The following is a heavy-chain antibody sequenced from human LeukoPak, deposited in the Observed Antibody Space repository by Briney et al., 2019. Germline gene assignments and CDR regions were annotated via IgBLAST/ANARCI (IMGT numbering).Heavy chain of an antibody. CDR2: ITATSSST. D-gene: IGHD3-10*02. CDR1: GFTFSSYG. CDR3: AELGITMIGGV. V-gene: IGHV3-21*01. J-gene: IGHJ6*04. Sequence: PGGSLRLSCAASGFTFSSYGMSWVRQAPGKGLEWVSAITATSSSTHDADSVKGRFTISRDNAKNSLYLQMNSLRAEDTAVYYCAELGITMIGGVWGKGTTVTISS.